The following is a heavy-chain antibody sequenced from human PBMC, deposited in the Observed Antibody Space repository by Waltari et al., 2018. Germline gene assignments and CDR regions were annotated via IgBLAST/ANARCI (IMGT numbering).Heavy chain of an antibody. CDR2: IWYDGDNK. D-gene: IGHD6-19*01. CDR3: ARASIAVEERGDDYFHY. V-gene: IGHV3-33*01. J-gene: IGHJ4*02. CDR1: GFSFSSYV. Sequence: QVQLVVSGGGVVQPGKSLRLSCAASGFSFSSYVMHWVRQAPGKGLEWLAGIWYDGDNKYYGDSVRGRFTISRDNSKNTLYLQLNSLRAEDTAVYYCARASIAVEERGDDYFHYWGQGTLVTVSS.